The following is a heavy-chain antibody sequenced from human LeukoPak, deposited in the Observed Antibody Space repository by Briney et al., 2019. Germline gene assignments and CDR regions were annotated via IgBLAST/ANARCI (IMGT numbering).Heavy chain of an antibody. CDR3: ARSLRKHIVVVIANPDPYFDY. CDR1: GFTFSDYY. D-gene: IGHD2-21*01. Sequence: GGSLRLSCAASGFTFSDYYMSWIRQAPGKGLEWVSYISSSGSTIYYADSVKGRFTISRDNAKNSLYLQMNSLRAEDTAVYYCARSLRKHIVVVIANPDPYFDYWGQGTLVTVSS. V-gene: IGHV3-11*01. CDR2: ISSSGSTI. J-gene: IGHJ4*02.